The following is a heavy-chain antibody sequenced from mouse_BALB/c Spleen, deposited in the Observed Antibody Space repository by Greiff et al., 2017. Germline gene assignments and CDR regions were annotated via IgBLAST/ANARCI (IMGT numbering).Heavy chain of an antibody. D-gene: IGHD2-14*01. CDR1: GYSFTDYI. Sequence: EVQLQQTGPELVKPGASVKISCKASGYSFTDYIMLWVKQSHGKSLEWIGNINPYYGSTSYNLKFKGKATLTVDKSSSTAYMQLNSLTSEDSAVYYCARQGIGTTGFAYWGQGTLVTVSA. CDR3: ARQGIGTTGFAY. V-gene: IGHV1-39*01. J-gene: IGHJ3*01. CDR2: INPYYGST.